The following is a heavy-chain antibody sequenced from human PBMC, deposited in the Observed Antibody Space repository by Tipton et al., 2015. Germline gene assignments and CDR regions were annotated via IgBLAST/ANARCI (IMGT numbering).Heavy chain of an antibody. D-gene: IGHD3-9*01. CDR1: GGSVTSGSYY. Sequence: TLSLTCTVSGGSVTSGSYYWSWIRQSPGEGLEWIGYIYYSGSTNYNPSLRSRVTMSRDTSKNQFSLKLTSVTAADTAVYYCACQDYDSLTRDYQTVDYWGQGTLVTVSS. CDR2: IYYSGST. CDR3: ACQDYDSLTRDYQTVDY. J-gene: IGHJ4*02. V-gene: IGHV4-61*01.